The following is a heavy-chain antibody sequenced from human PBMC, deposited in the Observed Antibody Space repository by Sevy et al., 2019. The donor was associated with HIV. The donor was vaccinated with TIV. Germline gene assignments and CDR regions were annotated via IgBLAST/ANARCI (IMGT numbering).Heavy chain of an antibody. V-gene: IGHV1-18*01. J-gene: IGHJ4*02. CDR1: GYTFSTIG. CDR2: ISAYNGYT. CDR3: ARGYVRGYSGHVDY. D-gene: IGHD5-12*01. Sequence: ASVKVSCKASGYTFSTIGFSWVRQAPGQGLEWMGCISAYNGYTNYAQNFQGRVTLTTDSSTNTAYMELRSLTSDDTAVYYCARGYVRGYSGHVDYWGQGTLVTVSS.